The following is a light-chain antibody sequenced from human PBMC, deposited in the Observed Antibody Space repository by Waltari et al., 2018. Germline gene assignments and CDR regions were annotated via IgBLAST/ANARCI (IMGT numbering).Light chain of an antibody. CDR3: LQPFNGMYT. J-gene: IGKJ2*01. CDR1: QSVSNN. CDR2: DIL. Sequence: EFVFRQFPDTLSLSPGERATLSCGTSQSVSNNLAWYQQKPGHPPRLLIYDILKRAPGVPDRFSGGGSGTDFTLTISRLEHEDFAVYYCLQPFNGMYTFGQGTKVEIK. V-gene: IGKV3-11*01.